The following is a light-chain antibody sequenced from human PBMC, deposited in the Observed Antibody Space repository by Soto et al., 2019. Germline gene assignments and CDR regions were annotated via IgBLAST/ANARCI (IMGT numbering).Light chain of an antibody. Sequence: DIVLTQSPGTLSFSPGDRATLSCRASQIITSNQLAWYQHRPGQAPRLLIYGASSRADRIPDRFTGSGSGTDFPGTIKRLDPEDFAVYYCQQYGTSPYTFGQGARLDFK. J-gene: IGKJ2*01. V-gene: IGKV3-20*01. CDR2: GAS. CDR3: QQYGTSPYT. CDR1: QIITSNQ.